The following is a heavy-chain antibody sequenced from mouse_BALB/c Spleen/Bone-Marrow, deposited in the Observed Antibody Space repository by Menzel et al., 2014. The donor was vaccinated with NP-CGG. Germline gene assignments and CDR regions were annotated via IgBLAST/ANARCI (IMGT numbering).Heavy chain of an antibody. CDR1: GYIFTSYY. J-gene: IGHJ3*01. CDR2: INPSNGGT. D-gene: IGHD3-1*01. V-gene: IGHV1-53*01. Sequence: QVQLQQSGAELVKPGASVKLSCKASGYIFTSYYMYWVKQRPGQGLEWIGGINPSNGGTNFNEKFRSKATLTVDKSSSTAYMQLSSLTSEDSAVYYCARGLRAWFAYWGQGTLVTVSA. CDR3: ARGLRAWFAY.